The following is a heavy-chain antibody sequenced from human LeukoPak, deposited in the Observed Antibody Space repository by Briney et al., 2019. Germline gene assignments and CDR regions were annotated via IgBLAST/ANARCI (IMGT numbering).Heavy chain of an antibody. D-gene: IGHD3-22*01. CDR2: ISYDANDK. Sequence: TGGSLRLSCAASGFTFSNYAMHWVRQAPGKGLEWVAVISYDANDKYYADSVKGRFTISRDNSKNTLYLQMNNLRAEDTAVYYCARDVSVVVLSSTPTQIDYWGQGTLVTVSS. CDR3: ARDVSVVVLSSTPTQIDY. V-gene: IGHV3-30*04. CDR1: GFTFSNYA. J-gene: IGHJ4*02.